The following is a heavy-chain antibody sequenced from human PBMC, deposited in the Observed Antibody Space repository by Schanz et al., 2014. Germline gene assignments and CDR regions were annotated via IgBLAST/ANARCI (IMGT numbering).Heavy chain of an antibody. CDR3: ARDTTWRLDL. CDR1: GGSIRSGTYY. J-gene: IGHJ2*01. Sequence: QVQLQESGPGLVKPSQTLSLTCTVSGGSIRSGTYYWSWIRHPAGKALEWVGRVFPNGITNYNPTLKSRFPMSRHTPKNLSSLPLASRAAADTAVYYCARDTTWRLDLWGRGTLVTVSS. CDR2: VFPNGIT. V-gene: IGHV4-61*02. D-gene: IGHD1-1*01.